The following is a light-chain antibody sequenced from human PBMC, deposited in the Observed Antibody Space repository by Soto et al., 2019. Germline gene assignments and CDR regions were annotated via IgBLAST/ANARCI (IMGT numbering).Light chain of an antibody. Sequence: QSVLTQPPSVSGAPGQRVTISCSGTSSSIGAGYEVHWYHQLPGTAPKLVVSGNGNRPSGVPDRLSASKSGTSASLAITGLQAEDEGHYYCQSYEKGLTADVFGTGTKVTVL. J-gene: IGLJ1*01. CDR1: SSSIGAGYE. V-gene: IGLV1-40*01. CDR2: GNG. CDR3: QSYEKGLTADV.